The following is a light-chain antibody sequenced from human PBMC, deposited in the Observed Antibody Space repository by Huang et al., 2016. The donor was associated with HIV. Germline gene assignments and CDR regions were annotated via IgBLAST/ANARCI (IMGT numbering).Light chain of an antibody. J-gene: IGKJ1*01. CDR1: QNINTN. Sequence: EIVMTQSPGTLSVAPGERATLSCRASQNINTNLAWFQQKPGQAPRLLFYAASTRTADFPARFSGSGSRTEFTLTISSLQSEDIAVYYCQQYNDWPRSFGQGTKVEIK. CDR2: AAS. V-gene: IGKV3-15*01. CDR3: QQYNDWPRS.